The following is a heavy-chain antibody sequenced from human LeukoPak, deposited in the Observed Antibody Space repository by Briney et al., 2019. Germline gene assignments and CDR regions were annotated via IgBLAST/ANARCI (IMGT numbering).Heavy chain of an antibody. V-gene: IGHV3-30*02. CDR1: RFTFSSYG. CDR3: ARDPYNGNYGDYYYYYMDV. J-gene: IGHJ6*03. Sequence: PGGSLRLSCAASRFTFSSYGMHWVRQAPGKGLEWVAFIRYDGSNKYYADSVKGRFTISRDNAKNSLYLQMNSLRAEDTAIYYCARDPYNGNYGDYYYYYMDVWGKGTTVTISS. CDR2: IRYDGSNK. D-gene: IGHD1-26*01.